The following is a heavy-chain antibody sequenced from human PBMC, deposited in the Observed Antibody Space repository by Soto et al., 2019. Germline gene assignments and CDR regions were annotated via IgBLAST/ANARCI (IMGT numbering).Heavy chain of an antibody. J-gene: IGHJ6*02. CDR3: ARDLVHTFATEDYFYYGMDV. CDR2: ITSSATTI. Sequence: QVQLVESGGGLVKPGGSLRLSCAGSGFALSDYYMNWIRQAPGKGLEWVADITSSATTIFYADSVKGRFTISRDNAKNSLYLQMSSPTAEDTAVYYCARDLVHTFATEDYFYYGMDVWGQGTTVTVSS. D-gene: IGHD3-16*01. CDR1: GFALSDYY. V-gene: IGHV3-11*01.